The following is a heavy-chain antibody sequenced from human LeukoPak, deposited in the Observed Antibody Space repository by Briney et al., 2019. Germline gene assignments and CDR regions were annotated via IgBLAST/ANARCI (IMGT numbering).Heavy chain of an antibody. CDR3: ARAGFALAPHRGTPFDY. V-gene: IGHV4-38-2*02. D-gene: IGHD6-6*01. Sequence: SETLSLTCTVSGDSISSGYYWAWIRQPPGKGLQGIGNIYHSGNTYYNPSLKSRVSISVDASKNQFSLRLTSVTAADTAVYYCARAGFALAPHRGTPFDYWGQGTLVTVSS. CDR2: IYHSGNT. J-gene: IGHJ4*02. CDR1: GDSISSGYY.